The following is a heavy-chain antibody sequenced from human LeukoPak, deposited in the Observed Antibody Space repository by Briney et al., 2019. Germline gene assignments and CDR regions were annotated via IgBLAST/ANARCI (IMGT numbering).Heavy chain of an antibody. CDR1: GFTFSSYS. CDR3: ARDSGLLWFGELDY. J-gene: IGHJ4*02. Sequence: GGSLRLSCAASGFTFSSYSMNWVRQAPGKGLEWVSSISSSSSYIYYADSVKGRFTISRDNAKNSLYLRMNSLRAEDTAVYYCARDSGLLWFGELDYWGQGTLVTVSS. D-gene: IGHD3-10*01. V-gene: IGHV3-21*01. CDR2: ISSSSSYI.